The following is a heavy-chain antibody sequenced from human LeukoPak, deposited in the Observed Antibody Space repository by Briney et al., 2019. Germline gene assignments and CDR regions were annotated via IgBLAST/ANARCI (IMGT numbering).Heavy chain of an antibody. V-gene: IGHV3-21*01. D-gene: IGHD4-17*01. Sequence: PGGSLRLSCAASGFTFSSYSMNWVRQAPGKGLEWVSSISSSSSYIYYADSVKGRFTISRDNAKNSLYLQMSSLRAEDTAVYYCASGKQYGDYFDYWGQGTLVTVSS. J-gene: IGHJ4*02. CDR1: GFTFSSYS. CDR3: ASGKQYGDYFDY. CDR2: ISSSSSYI.